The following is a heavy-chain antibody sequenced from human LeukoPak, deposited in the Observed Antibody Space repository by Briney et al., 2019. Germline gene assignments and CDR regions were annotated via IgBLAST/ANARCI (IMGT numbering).Heavy chain of an antibody. J-gene: IGHJ4*02. Sequence: GGSLRLSCAASGFTFSGSAMHWVRQASGKGLEWVGRIRSEANSYATAYAASVKGRFTISRDDSKNTAYLQMNSLKTEDTAVYYCTRRDDVVLLVPQYYWGQGTLVTVSS. CDR2: IRSEANSYAT. CDR1: GFTFSGSA. CDR3: TRRDDVVLLVPQYY. D-gene: IGHD2-8*02. V-gene: IGHV3-73*01.